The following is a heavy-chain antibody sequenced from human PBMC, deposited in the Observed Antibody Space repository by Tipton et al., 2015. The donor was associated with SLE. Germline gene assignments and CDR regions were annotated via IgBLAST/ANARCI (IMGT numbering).Heavy chain of an antibody. V-gene: IGHV4-4*08. D-gene: IGHD3-10*01. CDR2: IYTSGST. CDR3: ARGGTMVQGEANDAFDV. J-gene: IGHJ3*01. Sequence: TLSLTCTVSGGSISSYYWSWIWQPPGKGLEWIGYIYTSGSTNYNPSLKSRVTISVDTSKNQFSLKLSSVTAADTAVYYCARGGTMVQGEANDAFDVWGQGTMVTVSS. CDR1: GGSISSYY.